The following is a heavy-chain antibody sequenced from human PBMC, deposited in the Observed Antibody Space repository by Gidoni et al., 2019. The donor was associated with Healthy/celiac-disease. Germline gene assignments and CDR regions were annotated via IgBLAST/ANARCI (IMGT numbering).Heavy chain of an antibody. J-gene: IGHJ6*02. CDR1: GYTFNSHG. Sequence: QYQLVQAGAEVKKPGASGKVSCKACGYTFNSHGTSWVRQAPGQGLEWMGWVRAYNGNTNYEQKLQGRVTMTTDTSTSTAYMELRSLRSDDAAVYYCARVGYGDPKQYSYYYGMDVWGQGTTVTVSS. V-gene: IGHV1-18*01. CDR2: VRAYNGNT. CDR3: ARVGYGDPKQYSYYYGMDV. D-gene: IGHD4-17*01.